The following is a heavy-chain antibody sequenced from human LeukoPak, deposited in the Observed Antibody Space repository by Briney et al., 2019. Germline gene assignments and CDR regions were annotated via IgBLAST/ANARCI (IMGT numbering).Heavy chain of an antibody. CDR1: GASIRSYY. D-gene: IGHD3-10*01. Sequence: PSETLSLTCTVSGASIRSYYWSWIRQPPGKGLEWIGYIYYSGSTNYNPSLKSRVTISVDTSKNQFSLKLTSVTAADTAVYYCARDLGYYGSGTFDPWGQGTLVTVSS. J-gene: IGHJ5*02. CDR2: IYYSGST. CDR3: ARDLGYYGSGTFDP. V-gene: IGHV4-59*01.